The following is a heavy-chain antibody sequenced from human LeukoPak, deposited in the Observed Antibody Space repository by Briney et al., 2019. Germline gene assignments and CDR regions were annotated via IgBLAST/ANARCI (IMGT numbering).Heavy chain of an antibody. CDR2: ISWNSGSI. Sequence: PGGSLRLSCAASGFTFDDYAMHWVRQAPGKGLEWVSGISWNSGSIGYADSVKGRFTISRDNAKNSLYLQMNSLRAEDMALYYCAKDIEPQYDYGGMDVWGKGTTVTVSS. CDR3: AKDIEPQYDYGGMDV. CDR1: GFTFDDYA. V-gene: IGHV3-9*03. D-gene: IGHD4/OR15-4a*01. J-gene: IGHJ6*04.